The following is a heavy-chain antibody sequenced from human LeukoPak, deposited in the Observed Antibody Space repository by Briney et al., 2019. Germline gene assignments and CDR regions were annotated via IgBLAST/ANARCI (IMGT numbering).Heavy chain of an antibody. CDR2: IIPIFGTA. J-gene: IGHJ4*02. CDR1: GGTFSSYA. V-gene: IGHV1-69*06. D-gene: IGHD6-19*01. Sequence: SVKVSCKASGGTFSSYAISWVRQAPGQGLEWMGGIIPIFGTANYAQKFQGRVTITADKSASTAYMELSSLRSEDTAVYYCARDGRGAVAGTGFDYWGQGTLVTVSS. CDR3: ARDGRGAVAGTGFDY.